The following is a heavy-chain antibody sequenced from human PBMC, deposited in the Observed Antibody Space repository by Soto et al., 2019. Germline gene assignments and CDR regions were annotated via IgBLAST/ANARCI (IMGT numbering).Heavy chain of an antibody. J-gene: IGHJ3*02. D-gene: IGHD6-13*01. CDR1: GYTFTSYG. V-gene: IGHV1-18*01. CDR3: AREIAAAGTFSDAFDI. CDR2: ISAYNGNT. Sequence: GASVKVSCKASGYTFTSYGISWVRQAPGQGLEWMGWISAYNGNTNYAQKLQGRVTMTTDTSTSTAYMELRRLRSDDTAVYYCAREIAAAGTFSDAFDIWGQGTMVTVSS.